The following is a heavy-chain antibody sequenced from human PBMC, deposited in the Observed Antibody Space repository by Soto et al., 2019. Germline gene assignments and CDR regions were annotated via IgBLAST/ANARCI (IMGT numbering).Heavy chain of an antibody. Sequence: QVQLVQSGAEVKKPGSSAKVSCKVSGGRFNTNAISWLRQAPGQGLEWMGGIIAIFDKANYAQKFQDRVTMTADESTSTAYMELSSLRSDDTAVYFCTREAHGGNFESWGQGTLVTVSS. D-gene: IGHD2-15*01. V-gene: IGHV1-69*12. CDR2: IIAIFDKA. CDR3: TREAHGGNFES. CDR1: GGRFNTNA. J-gene: IGHJ4*02.